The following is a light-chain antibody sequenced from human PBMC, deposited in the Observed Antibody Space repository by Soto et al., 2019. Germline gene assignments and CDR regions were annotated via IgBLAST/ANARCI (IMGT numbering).Light chain of an antibody. CDR3: QQHNQWPIT. V-gene: IGKV3D-15*01. CDR2: EAS. Sequence: EIVLTQSPATLSLSPGERATLSCRASQSVRSYLVWYQQKPGQAPRLLMYEASTRATGIPARFSGGGSGTEFTLTINSLQSEDSAVYYCQQHNQWPITFGQGTRLENK. J-gene: IGKJ5*01. CDR1: QSVRSY.